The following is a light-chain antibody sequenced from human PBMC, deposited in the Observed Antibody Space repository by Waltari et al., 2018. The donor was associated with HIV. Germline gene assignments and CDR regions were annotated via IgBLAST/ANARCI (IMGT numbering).Light chain of an antibody. CDR1: NLSNNY. CDR3: QAWGNNTVV. CDR2: QDR. V-gene: IGLV3-1*01. Sequence: SYDLTHAPSLSVSPGQAAKILCSGFNLSNNYVSWYQQKPGQSPLLLIFQDRKRPSGIPERFSGSSSGNTATLTSSGTQSVDEADYFCQAWGNNTVVFGGGTKLTVL. J-gene: IGLJ2*01.